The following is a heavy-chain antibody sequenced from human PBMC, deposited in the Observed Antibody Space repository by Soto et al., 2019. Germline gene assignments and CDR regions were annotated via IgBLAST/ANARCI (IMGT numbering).Heavy chain of an antibody. Sequence: GGSLRLSCAASGFTFSSYAMSWVRQAPGKGLEWVSAISGSGGSTYYADSVKGRFTISRDNSKNTLYLQMNSLRAEDTAVYYCARGGYCTNGACHKIWFDPWAREPWSPFPQ. V-gene: IGHV3-23*01. CDR3: ARGGYCTNGACHKIWFDP. J-gene: IGHJ5*02. CDR2: ISGSGGST. D-gene: IGHD2-8*01. CDR1: GFTFSSYA.